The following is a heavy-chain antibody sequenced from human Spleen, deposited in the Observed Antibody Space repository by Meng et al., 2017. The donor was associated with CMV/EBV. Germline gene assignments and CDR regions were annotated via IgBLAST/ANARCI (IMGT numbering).Heavy chain of an antibody. V-gene: IGHV4-30-4*01. J-gene: IGHJ4*02. CDR2: IHHSGSA. D-gene: IGHD2-21*01. CDR3: ASFDHIPRRNYFDY. CDR1: GGSMSSGNYY. Sequence: GQVQGSGPGLVEPSQTLSLTCTVSGGSMSSGNYYWSWIRQPPGKGLEWIGYIHHSGSAYYNPSLKSRVSISVDTSKNQFSLNLNSMTAADTAVYYCASFDHIPRRNYFDYWGQGTLVTVSS.